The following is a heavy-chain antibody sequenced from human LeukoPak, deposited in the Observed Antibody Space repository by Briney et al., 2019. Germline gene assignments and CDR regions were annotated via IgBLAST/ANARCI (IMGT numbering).Heavy chain of an antibody. CDR1: GFTFSSYA. D-gene: IGHD3-10*01. CDR2: ISYDGSNK. Sequence: GGSLRLSCAASGFTFSSYAMHWVRQAPGKGLEWVAVISYDGSNKYYADSVKGRFTISRDNSKNTLYLQMNSLRAEDTAVYYCARALVRGVIITEVGYWGQGTLVTVSS. V-gene: IGHV3-30-3*01. J-gene: IGHJ4*02. CDR3: ARALVRGVIITEVGY.